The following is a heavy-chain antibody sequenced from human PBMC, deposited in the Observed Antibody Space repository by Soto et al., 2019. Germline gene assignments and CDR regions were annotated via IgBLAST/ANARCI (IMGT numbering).Heavy chain of an antibody. CDR1: GYTFTSYD. V-gene: IGHV1-8*01. J-gene: IGHJ5*02. CDR2: MNPNSGNT. Sequence: GASVKVSCKASGYTFTSYDINWVRQATGQGLEWMGWMNPNSGNTGYAQKFQGRVTMTRNTSISTAYMELSSLRSEDTAVYYCARVGRTITFGGVIVILRPAWFDPWGQGTLVTVSS. D-gene: IGHD3-16*02. CDR3: ARVGRTITFGGVIVILRPAWFDP.